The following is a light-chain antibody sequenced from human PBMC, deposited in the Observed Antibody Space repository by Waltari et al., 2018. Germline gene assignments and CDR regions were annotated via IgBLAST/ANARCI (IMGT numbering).Light chain of an antibody. CDR1: ASVGSS. CDR2: YAS. J-gene: IGKJ1*01. V-gene: IGKV6-21*01. Sequence: ENVLTQSPEFQFVTPGEKVNITCRATASVGSSIHWYQQTPNQSPKLLIKYASQSLSGVPSRFSASGSGTEFTLTINSLESEDAATYYCLQTNSFPRTFGQGTKVEIK. CDR3: LQTNSFPRT.